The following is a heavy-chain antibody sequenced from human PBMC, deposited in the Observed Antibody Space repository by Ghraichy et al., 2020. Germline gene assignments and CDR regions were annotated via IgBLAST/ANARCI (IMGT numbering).Heavy chain of an antibody. CDR1: GFSFGTYA. D-gene: IGHD2-2*01. J-gene: IGHJ4*02. CDR2: TSDSGGAS. V-gene: IGHV3-23*01. Sequence: GESLNISCAASGFSFGTYAMSWVRQAPGKGLEWVSGTSDSGGASYYADSVKGRFTISRDNAKNTLYLQMDSLRADDTAVYYCARSQYPYYFDLWGQGTLVTVSS. CDR3: ARSQYPYYFDL.